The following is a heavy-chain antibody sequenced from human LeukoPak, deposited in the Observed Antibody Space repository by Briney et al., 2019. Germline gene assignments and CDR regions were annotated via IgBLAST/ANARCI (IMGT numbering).Heavy chain of an antibody. J-gene: IGHJ4*01. CDR1: GFTFSSYA. V-gene: IGHV3-23*01. CDR2: ISDSGDST. Sequence: GGSLRLSCAASGFTFSSYAMTWVRQAPGKGLEWVSGISDSGDSTYYADSVKGRFTISRDNSKNTLYLQMNSLRAEDTAVYYCGKKEDANMGHYYFDYWGQGTLVTGSS. D-gene: IGHD2-15*01. CDR3: GKKEDANMGHYYFDY.